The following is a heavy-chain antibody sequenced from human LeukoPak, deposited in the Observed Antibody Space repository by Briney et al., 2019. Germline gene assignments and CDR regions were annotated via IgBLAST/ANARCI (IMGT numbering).Heavy chain of an antibody. CDR3: AREPGSYYDILTGYLTPTEIDY. D-gene: IGHD3-9*01. CDR1: GFTFSSYA. CDR2: ISYDGSNK. Sequence: GGSLRLSCAASGFTFSSYAMHWVRQAPGKGLEWVAVISYDGSNKYYADSVKGRFTISRDNSKNTLYLQMNSLRAEDTAVYYCAREPGSYYDILTGYLTPTEIDYWGQGILVTVSS. V-gene: IGHV3-30*04. J-gene: IGHJ4*02.